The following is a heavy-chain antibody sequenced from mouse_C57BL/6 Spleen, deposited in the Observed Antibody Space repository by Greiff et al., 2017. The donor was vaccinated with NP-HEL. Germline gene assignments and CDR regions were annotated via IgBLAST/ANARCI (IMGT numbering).Heavy chain of an antibody. CDR3: ANRYGSSYGWYFDV. J-gene: IGHJ1*03. CDR1: GFNIKDYY. D-gene: IGHD1-1*01. CDR2: IDPEDGET. Sequence: EVMLVESGAELVKPGASVKLSCTASGFNIKDYYMHWVKQRTEQGLEWIGRIDPEDGETKYAPKFQGKATITADTSSNTAYLQLSSLTSEDTAVYYCANRYGSSYGWYFDVWGTGTTVTVSS. V-gene: IGHV14-2*01.